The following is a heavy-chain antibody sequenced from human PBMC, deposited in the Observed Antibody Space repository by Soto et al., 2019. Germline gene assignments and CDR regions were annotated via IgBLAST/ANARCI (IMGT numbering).Heavy chain of an antibody. CDR3: ARDGLDTAMAPVSYCSGGSCRIGPSYYYIDA. V-gene: IGHV3-7*01. D-gene: IGHD2-15*01. Sequence: HPGGSLRLSCAASGFTFSSYWMSWVRQAPGKGLEWVANIKQDGSEKYYVDSVKGRFTISRDNAKNSLYLQMNSLRAEDTAVYYCARDGLDTAMAPVSYCSGGSCRIGPSYYYIDAWAKGDTLTISS. CDR1: GFTFSSYW. J-gene: IGHJ6*03. CDR2: IKQDGSEK.